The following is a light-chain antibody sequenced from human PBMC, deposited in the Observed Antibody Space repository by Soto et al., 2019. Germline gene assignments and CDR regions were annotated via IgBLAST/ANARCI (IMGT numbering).Light chain of an antibody. Sequence: QSVLTQPPSVSGAPGQRVTISCTGSRSNIGAGYDVHWYQQLPGAAPKLLIYGNFDRHSGVPDRFSASKSGTSASLAVTGLQAEDEANYYCQSYDNSEAVIFGGGTKLTVL. CDR2: GNF. CDR3: QSYDNSEAVI. J-gene: IGLJ2*01. CDR1: RSNIGAGYD. V-gene: IGLV1-40*01.